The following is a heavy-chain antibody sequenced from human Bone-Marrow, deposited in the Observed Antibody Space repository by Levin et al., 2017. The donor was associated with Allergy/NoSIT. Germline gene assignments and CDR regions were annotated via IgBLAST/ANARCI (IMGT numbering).Heavy chain of an antibody. J-gene: IGHJ1*01. CDR1: GFTFDDYA. V-gene: IGHV3-9*01. Sequence: GGSLRLSCAASGFTFDDYAMHWVRQAPGKGLEWVSGISWNSDGISYADSVKGRFTISRDNAKNSLFLQMNSLRIEDTAFYFCAKDLGGLLGFYLQDWGQGTLVTVSS. CDR3: AKDLGGLLGFYLQD. CDR2: ISWNSDGI. D-gene: IGHD2-15*01.